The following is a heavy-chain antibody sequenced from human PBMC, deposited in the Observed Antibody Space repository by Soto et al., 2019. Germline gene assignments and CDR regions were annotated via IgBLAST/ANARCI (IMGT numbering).Heavy chain of an antibody. V-gene: IGHV3-33*01. D-gene: IGHD2-21*02. CDR1: GFTFSSYG. J-gene: IGHJ4*02. Sequence: QVQLVESGGGVVQPGRSLRLSCAASGFTFSSYGMHWVRQAPGKGLEWVAVIWYDGSNKYYAESVKGRFTISRDNSKNTLYLQMNSLRAEDTAVYYCARGAWVVTATPFDYWGQGTLVTVSS. CDR3: ARGAWVVTATPFDY. CDR2: IWYDGSNK.